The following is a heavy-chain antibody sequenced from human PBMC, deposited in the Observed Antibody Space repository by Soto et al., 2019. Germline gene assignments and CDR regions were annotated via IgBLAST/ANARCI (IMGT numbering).Heavy chain of an antibody. CDR2: IYYSGST. CDR1: GGSISSGGYY. V-gene: IGHV4-31*03. J-gene: IGHJ4*02. Sequence: SETLSLTCTVSGGSISSGGYYWSWIRQHPGKGLEWIGYIYYSGSTYYNPSLKSRVTISVDTSKNQFSLKLSSVTAADTAVYYCARVKGGRGIVVVPVAHFDYWGQGTLVTVSS. CDR3: ARVKGGRGIVVVPVAHFDY. D-gene: IGHD2-2*01.